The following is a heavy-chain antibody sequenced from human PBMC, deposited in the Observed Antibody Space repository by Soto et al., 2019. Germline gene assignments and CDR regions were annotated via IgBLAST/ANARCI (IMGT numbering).Heavy chain of an antibody. CDR1: GYTFTSYY. D-gene: IGHD3-22*01. Sequence: ASVKVSCKASGYTFTSYYMHWVRQAPGQGLEWMGIINPSGGSTSYAQKFQGRVTMTRDTSTSTVYMELSSLRSEDTAVYYCARGYYYYDSSGYDLDYWGQGTLVTVSS. CDR2: INPSGGST. CDR3: ARGYYYYDSSGYDLDY. J-gene: IGHJ4*02. V-gene: IGHV1-46*03.